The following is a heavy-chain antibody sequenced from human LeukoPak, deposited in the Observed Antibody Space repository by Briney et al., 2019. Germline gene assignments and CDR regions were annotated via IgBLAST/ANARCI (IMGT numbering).Heavy chain of an antibody. CDR3: ARDGGYGGNPNDAFDM. J-gene: IGHJ3*02. Sequence: GGSLRLSCAASGFTFSNIAMNWVRQAPGKGLEWVAFISYDGSIKYYADSVKGRFPVSRDNSRNTLYLQMNSLRAEDTAVYYCARDGGYGGNPNDAFDMGGQGTLITVSS. CDR1: GFTFSNIA. CDR2: ISYDGSIK. V-gene: IGHV3-30*04. D-gene: IGHD4-23*01.